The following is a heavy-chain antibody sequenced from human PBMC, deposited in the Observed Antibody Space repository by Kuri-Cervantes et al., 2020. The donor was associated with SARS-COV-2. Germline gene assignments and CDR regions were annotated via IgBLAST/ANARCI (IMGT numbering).Heavy chain of an antibody. D-gene: IGHD4-11*01. J-gene: IGHJ4*02. CDR2: SSGYTGKP. CDR1: GYTFTTYG. V-gene: IGHV7-4-1*02. CDR3: TRDPLDYGNSAPY. Sequence: ASVKVSCKASGYTFTTYGITWVRQAPGQGLEWMGWSSGYTGKPTYAQAFTGRFVFSLDTSVSTAYLQITSLKADDTAVYYCTRDPLDYGNSAPYWGQGTLVTVSS.